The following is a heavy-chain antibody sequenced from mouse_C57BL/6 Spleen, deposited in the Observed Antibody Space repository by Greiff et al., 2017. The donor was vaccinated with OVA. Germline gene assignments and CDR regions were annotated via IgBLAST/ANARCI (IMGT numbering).Heavy chain of an antibody. CDR3: ARQRDGYDV. Sequence: EVKLMESGGDLVKPGGSLKLSCAASGFTFSSYGMSWVRQTPDKRLEWVATISSGGSYTYYPDSVKGRFTISRDNAKNTLYLQMSSLKSEDTAMYYCARQRDGYDVWGTGTTVTVSS. CDR1: GFTFSSYG. CDR2: ISSGGSYT. J-gene: IGHJ1*03. V-gene: IGHV5-6*01. D-gene: IGHD2-3*01.